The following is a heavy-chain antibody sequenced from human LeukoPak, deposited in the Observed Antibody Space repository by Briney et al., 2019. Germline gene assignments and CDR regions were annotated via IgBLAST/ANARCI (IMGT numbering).Heavy chain of an antibody. J-gene: IGHJ3*02. Sequence: SETLSLTCTVSGGSISSSSYYWGWIRQPPGKGLEWIGEINHSGSTNYNPSLKSRVTISVDTSKNQFSLKLSSVTAADTAVYYCARGVLDLEYSTSSGAFDIWGQGTMVTVSS. V-gene: IGHV4-39*07. CDR1: GGSISSSSYY. CDR2: INHSGST. CDR3: ARGVLDLEYSTSSGAFDI. D-gene: IGHD6-6*01.